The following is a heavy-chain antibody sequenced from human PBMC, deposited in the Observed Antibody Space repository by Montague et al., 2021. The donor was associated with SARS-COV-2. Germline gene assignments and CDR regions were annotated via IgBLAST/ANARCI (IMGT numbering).Heavy chain of an antibody. CDR2: IYDSGGA. CDR1: GGSMRRYY. Sequence: SETLSLTCTISGGSMRRYYWTWIRQLPGKELEWIGSIYDSGGARYNPSLKSRVSISVDASKNQFSLRVTSVTAADTAVYFCARRGTGNYEILDYWGQGILVTVSP. CDR3: ARRGTGNYEILDY. J-gene: IGHJ4*02. D-gene: IGHD3-3*01. V-gene: IGHV4-59*01.